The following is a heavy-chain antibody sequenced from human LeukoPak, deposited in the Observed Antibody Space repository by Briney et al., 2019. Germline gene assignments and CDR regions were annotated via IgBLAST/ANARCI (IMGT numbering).Heavy chain of an antibody. V-gene: IGHV3-30*02. CDR1: GFTFSSYG. CDR2: IRYDGSNK. Sequence: PGGSLRLSCAASGFTFSSYGMHWVRQAPGKGLEWVAFIRYDGSNKYYADSVKGRFTISRDNSKNTLYLQMYSLRAEDTAVYYCAKDRGRYCSGGSCYTTHYFDYWGQGTLVTVSS. D-gene: IGHD2-15*01. J-gene: IGHJ4*02. CDR3: AKDRGRYCSGGSCYTTHYFDY.